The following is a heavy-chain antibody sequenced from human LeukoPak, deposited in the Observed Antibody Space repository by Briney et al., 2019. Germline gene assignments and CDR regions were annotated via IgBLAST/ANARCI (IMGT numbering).Heavy chain of an antibody. CDR2: IRGDASRL. J-gene: IGHJ3*02. CDR1: GFTFSNYG. Sequence: GGSLRHSCAASGFTFSNYGMHWVRQAPGKGLEWVANIRGDASRLYYVDSVKGRFTISRDNAKNSLYLQMSNLRAEDTSVYYCARDRNYCSSDRCYDVFDIWGQGTMVTVSS. CDR3: ARDRNYCSSDRCYDVFDI. V-gene: IGHV3-7*01. D-gene: IGHD6-19*01.